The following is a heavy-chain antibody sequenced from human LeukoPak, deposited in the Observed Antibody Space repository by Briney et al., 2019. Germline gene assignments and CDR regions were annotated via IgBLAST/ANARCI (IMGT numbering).Heavy chain of an antibody. Sequence: GGSLRLSCATSGFTFDKYGIHWVRQAPGKGLEWVAFIRYDGSNKYYADSVKGRFTISRDNSKNTLYLQMSSLRAEDTAVYYCAKDWSGYSSSWYVWDAFDIWGQGTMVTVSS. J-gene: IGHJ3*02. CDR3: AKDWSGYSSSWYVWDAFDI. CDR2: IRYDGSNK. D-gene: IGHD6-13*01. V-gene: IGHV3-30*02. CDR1: GFTFDKYG.